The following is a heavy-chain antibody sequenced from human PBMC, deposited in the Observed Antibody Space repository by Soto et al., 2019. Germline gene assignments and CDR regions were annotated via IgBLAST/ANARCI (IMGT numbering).Heavy chain of an antibody. J-gene: IGHJ5*02. V-gene: IGHV3-23*01. Sequence: GGSLRLSCAASGFTFSSYAMSWVRQAPGKGLEWVSTISGSGGHTYYADSVKGRFVVSRDNDKNTVYLHMSSLTGEDTAVYFCAKIEMGWFAHWGQGTQVTSPQ. CDR2: ISGSGGHT. CDR1: GFTFSSYA. CDR3: AKIEMGWFAH. D-gene: IGHD2-8*01.